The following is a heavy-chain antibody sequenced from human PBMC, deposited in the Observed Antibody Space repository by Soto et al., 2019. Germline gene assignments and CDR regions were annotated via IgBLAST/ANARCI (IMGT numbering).Heavy chain of an antibody. CDR3: AKRYSSGWYYFDY. CDR1: GFTFSSYA. D-gene: IGHD6-19*01. J-gene: IGHJ4*02. V-gene: IGHV3-23*01. Sequence: PGGSLRLSCAASGFTFSSYAMNWVRQAPGKGLEWVSSISDSGGTTYHADSVKGRFTISRDNSKNTLHLQMNSLRAEDTAVYYCAKRYSSGWYYFDYWGQGT. CDR2: ISDSGGTT.